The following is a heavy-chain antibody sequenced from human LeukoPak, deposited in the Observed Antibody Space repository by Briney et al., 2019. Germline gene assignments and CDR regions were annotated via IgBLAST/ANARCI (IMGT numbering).Heavy chain of an antibody. D-gene: IGHD6-19*01. V-gene: IGHV1-3*01. CDR3: AIGSGWYLGIGY. CDR1: GYTFTSYA. J-gene: IGHJ4*02. CDR2: INAGNGNT. Sequence: ASVKVSCKASGYTFTSYAMHWVRQAPGQRLEWMGWINAGNGNTKYSQKFQGRVAITRDTSASTAYMELSSLRSEDTAVYYCAIGSGWYLGIGYWGQGTLVTVSS.